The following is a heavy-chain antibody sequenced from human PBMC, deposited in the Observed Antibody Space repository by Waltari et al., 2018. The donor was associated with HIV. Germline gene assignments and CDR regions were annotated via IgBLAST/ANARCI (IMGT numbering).Heavy chain of an antibody. J-gene: IGHJ6*02. Sequence: QVLLVQSGAEVKKPGASVRVSCKASGYNFIPYALHWVRQAPGQRLEWMGCITTVNGNTKYSQKLQGRVTITRDTSTTTAHMELSRLRSEDTAIYYCARERKVVGASPYYGLDVWGQGTTVTVSS. CDR3: ARERKVVGASPYYGLDV. CDR2: ITTVNGNT. D-gene: IGHD2-15*01. V-gene: IGHV1-3*04. CDR1: GYNFIPYA.